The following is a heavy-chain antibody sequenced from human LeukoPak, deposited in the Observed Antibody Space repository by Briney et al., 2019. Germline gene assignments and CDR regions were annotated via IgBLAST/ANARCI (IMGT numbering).Heavy chain of an antibody. V-gene: IGHV1-69*13. Sequence: SVKVSCKASGGTFSSYAISWVRQAPGQGLEWMGGIIPIFGIADYAQKFQGRVTITADESTSTAYMELSRLRSEDTAVYYCASTDCSSTSCYVGEYFQHWGQGTMVTVSS. D-gene: IGHD2-2*01. CDR1: GGTFSSYA. CDR3: ASTDCSSTSCYVGEYFQH. CDR2: IIPIFGIA. J-gene: IGHJ1*01.